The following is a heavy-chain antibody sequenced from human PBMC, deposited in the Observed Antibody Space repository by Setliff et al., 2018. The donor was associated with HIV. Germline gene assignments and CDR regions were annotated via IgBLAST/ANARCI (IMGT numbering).Heavy chain of an antibody. CDR2: IHYSGST. Sequence: SETLSLTCTVYGASISNSNSYWGWIRQPPGKGLEWIGYIHYSGSTHYNPSLKSRVTISLDTSKNQFSLKLNSVTAADTAVYYCARRFLEWFPPSYFYYYMDVWGKGTTVTVSS. CDR1: GASISNSNSY. CDR3: ARRFLEWFPPSYFYYYMDV. V-gene: IGHV4-61*05. J-gene: IGHJ6*03. D-gene: IGHD3-3*01.